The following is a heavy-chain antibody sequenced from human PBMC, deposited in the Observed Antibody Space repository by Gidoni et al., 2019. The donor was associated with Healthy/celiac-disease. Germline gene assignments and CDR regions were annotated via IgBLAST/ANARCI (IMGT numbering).Heavy chain of an antibody. V-gene: IGHV3-49*04. CDR2: IRSKAYGGTT. CDR1: GFTFGDYA. CDR3: TRDARRDQLLFVYYYYYMDV. J-gene: IGHJ6*03. D-gene: IGHD2-2*01. Sequence: EVQLVESGGGLVQPGRSLRLSCTASGFTFGDYAMSWVRQAPGKGLEWVGFIRSKAYGGTTEYAASVKGRFTISRDDSKSIAYLQMNSLKTEDTAVYYCTRDARRDQLLFVYYYYYMDVWGKGTTVTVSS.